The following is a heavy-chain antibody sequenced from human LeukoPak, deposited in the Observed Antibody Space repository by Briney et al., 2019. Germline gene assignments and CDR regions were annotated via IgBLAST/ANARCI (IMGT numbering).Heavy chain of an antibody. V-gene: IGHV3-30-3*01. CDR2: ISYDGSNK. CDR3: ASIDVVVVAADAFDL. D-gene: IGHD2-15*01. CDR1: GFTFSSYA. Sequence: GGSLRLSCAASGFTFSSYAMHWVRQAPGKGLEWVAVISYDGSNKYYADSVKGRFTISRDNSKNTLYLQMNSLRAEDMAVYYCASIDVVVVAADAFDLWGRGTLVTVSS. J-gene: IGHJ2*01.